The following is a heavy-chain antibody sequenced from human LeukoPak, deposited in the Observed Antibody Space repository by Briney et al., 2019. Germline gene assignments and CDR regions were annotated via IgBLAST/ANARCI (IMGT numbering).Heavy chain of an antibody. V-gene: IGHV4-31*03. D-gene: IGHD5-24*01. Sequence: PSETLPLTCTLSSGSISSGGYYWSSIRQHPGKGLEWIGLIHYSGSTYYNPSRQSRVFMSPDTPKNQFSLRLNSVTAADTAVYYRAGGGDGYKTGYWGQGTLVTVSS. J-gene: IGHJ4*02. CDR3: AGGGDGYKTGY. CDR1: SGSISSGGYY. CDR2: IHYSGST.